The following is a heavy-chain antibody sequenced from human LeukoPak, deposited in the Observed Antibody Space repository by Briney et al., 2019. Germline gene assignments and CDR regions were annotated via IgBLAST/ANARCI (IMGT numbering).Heavy chain of an antibody. CDR3: AKDQQWLEYFDY. D-gene: IGHD6-19*01. Sequence: PGGSLRLSCAASGFTFSSYVMSWVRQAPGKGLEWVSSISGSAGSTYYTDSVKGRFAISRDNSKNTLYLPMNSLRDEDTAVYYCAKDQQWLEYFDYWGQGILVTVSS. V-gene: IGHV3-23*01. J-gene: IGHJ4*02. CDR2: ISGSAGST. CDR1: GFTFSSYV.